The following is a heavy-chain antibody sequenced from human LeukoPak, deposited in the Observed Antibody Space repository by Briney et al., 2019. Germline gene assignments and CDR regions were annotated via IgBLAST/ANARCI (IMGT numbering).Heavy chain of an antibody. CDR3: ARDHMTTVTTLWVY. CDR1: GYTFTGYY. V-gene: IGHV1-2*06. D-gene: IGHD4-17*01. J-gene: IGHJ4*02. Sequence: ASVKVSCKASGYTFTGYYMHWVRQAPGQGLEWMGRINPNSGGTNYAQKFQGRVTMTRDTSISTAYMELSRLRSDDTAVYYCARDHMTTVTTLWVYWGQGTLVTVSS. CDR2: INPNSGGT.